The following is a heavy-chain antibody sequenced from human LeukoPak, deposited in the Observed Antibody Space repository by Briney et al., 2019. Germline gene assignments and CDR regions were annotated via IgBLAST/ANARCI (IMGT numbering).Heavy chain of an antibody. CDR2: IYYSGST. J-gene: IGHJ4*02. D-gene: IGHD5-18*01. CDR3: ARDQGDTALVFDY. V-gene: IGHV4-59*01. CDR1: GGSISSYY. Sequence: PSETLSLTCIVSGGSISSYYWSWIRQPPGKGLEWIGYIYYSGSTNYNPSLKSRVTISVDTSKNQFSLKLSSVTAADTAVYYCARDQGDTALVFDYWGQGTLVTVSS.